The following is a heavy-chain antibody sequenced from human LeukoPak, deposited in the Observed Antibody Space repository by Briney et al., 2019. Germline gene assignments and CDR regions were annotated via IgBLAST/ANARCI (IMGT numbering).Heavy chain of an antibody. J-gene: IGHJ4*02. CDR2: IYSGGST. Sequence: GGSLRLSCAASGFTVSSNYMSWVRQAPGKGLERVSVIYSGGSTYYADSVKGRFTISRDNSKNTLYLQMNSLRAEDTAVYYCARDHGGYYFDYWGQGTLVTVSS. CDR1: GFTVSSNY. V-gene: IGHV3-53*01. CDR3: ARDHGGYYFDY.